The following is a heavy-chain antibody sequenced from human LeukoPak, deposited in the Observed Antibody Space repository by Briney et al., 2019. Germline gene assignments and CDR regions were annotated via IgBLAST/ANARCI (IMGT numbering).Heavy chain of an antibody. D-gene: IGHD6-13*01. J-gene: IGHJ4*01. V-gene: IGHV4-39*01. CDR1: GGSISSSSYY. CDR3: ASGYSSSWHRFDY. Sequence: PSETLSLTCTVSGGSISSSSYYWGWIRQPPGKGLEWTGSIYYSGSTYYNPSLKSRVTISVDTSKNQFSLKLSSVTAADTAVYYCASGYSSSWHRFDYWGHGTLVTVSS. CDR2: IYYSGST.